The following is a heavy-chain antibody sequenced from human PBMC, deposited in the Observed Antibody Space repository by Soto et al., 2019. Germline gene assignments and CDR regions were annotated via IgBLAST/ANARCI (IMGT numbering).Heavy chain of an antibody. V-gene: IGHV2-70*01. CDR1: GFSLSTSGMC. J-gene: IGHJ6*02. CDR2: IDWDDDK. CDR3: ARTPLSIAAAGNYYYYGMDV. Sequence: SGPTLVNPTQTLTLTGTFSGFSLSTSGMCVSWIRQPPGKALEWLALIDWDDDKYYSTSLKTRLTISKDTSKNQVVLTMTNMDPVDTATYYCARTPLSIAAAGNYYYYGMDVWGQGTTVTVSS. D-gene: IGHD6-13*01.